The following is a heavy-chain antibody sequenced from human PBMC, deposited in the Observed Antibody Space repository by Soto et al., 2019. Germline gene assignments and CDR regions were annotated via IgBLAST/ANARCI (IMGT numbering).Heavy chain of an antibody. CDR2: ISYDGSNK. D-gene: IGHD5-12*01. CDR1: GFTLSSYA. CDR3: ARGQGSGYAFDI. Sequence: QVQLVESGGGVVQPGRSLRLSCAASGFTLSSYAMHWVRQAPGKGLEWVAVISYDGSNKYYADSVKGRFTISRDNSKNTLYLQMNSLRAEDTAVYYCARGQGSGYAFDIWGQGTMVTVSS. V-gene: IGHV3-30-3*01. J-gene: IGHJ3*02.